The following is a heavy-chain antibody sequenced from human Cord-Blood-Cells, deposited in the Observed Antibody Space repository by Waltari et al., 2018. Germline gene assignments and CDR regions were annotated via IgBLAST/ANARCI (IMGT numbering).Heavy chain of an antibody. Sequence: QVQLVQSGAEVKKPGAAVKVSCKASGYTFTGYYMHWVRQAPGQGLEWMGWINPNSGGTNDAQKFQGRVTMTRDTSISTAYMELSRLRSDDTAVYYCARDRHPLGTFDYWGQGTLVTVSS. V-gene: IGHV1-2*02. CDR2: INPNSGGT. CDR1: GYTFTGYY. J-gene: IGHJ4*02. CDR3: ARDRHPLGTFDY. D-gene: IGHD1-1*01.